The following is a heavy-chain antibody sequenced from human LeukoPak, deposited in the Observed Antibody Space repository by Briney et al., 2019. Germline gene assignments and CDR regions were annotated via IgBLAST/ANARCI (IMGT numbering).Heavy chain of an antibody. CDR2: IHYSGGT. Sequence: SQTLSPTCTVSGGSVSTDGFHWSWVRQLPGKGLEWIGNIHYSGGTNYNPSLKSRITMSMDSSANQFSLKLSSVTAADTAVYYCAILAPFDYWGQGALVTVSS. V-gene: IGHV4-31*03. J-gene: IGHJ4*02. CDR1: GGSVSTDGFH. CDR3: AILAPFDY.